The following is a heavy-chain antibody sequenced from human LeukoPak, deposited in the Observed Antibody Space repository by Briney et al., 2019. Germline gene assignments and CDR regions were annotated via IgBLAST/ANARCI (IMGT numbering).Heavy chain of an antibody. CDR2: IYYSGST. D-gene: IGHD6-13*01. CDR1: GGSISSYY. J-gene: IGHJ5*02. CDR3: ARPGGYSSSWYSANWFDP. V-gene: IGHV4-59*12. Sequence: SETLSLSCTVSGGSISSYYWSWIRQPPGKGLEWIGYIYYSGSTNYNPSLKSRVTISVDTSKNQFSLKLSSVTAADTAVYYCARPGGYSSSWYSANWFDPWGQGTLVTVSS.